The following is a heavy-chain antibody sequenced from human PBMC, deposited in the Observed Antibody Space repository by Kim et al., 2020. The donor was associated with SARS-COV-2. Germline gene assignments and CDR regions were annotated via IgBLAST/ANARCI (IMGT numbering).Heavy chain of an antibody. J-gene: IGHJ5*02. Sequence: GGSLRLSCVASGFNFRTYSMSWVRQAPGKGPEWVACIRGSGESTSYADSVKGRFTISRYNAKNTVYLHLSNLRVGDTAMYYCAKNRETLVTNCGEVITPRLDAWGQGTLVTVSS. V-gene: IGHV3-23*01. CDR3: AKNRETLVTNCGEVITPRLDA. D-gene: IGHD3-3*01. CDR2: IRGSGEST. CDR1: GFNFRTYS.